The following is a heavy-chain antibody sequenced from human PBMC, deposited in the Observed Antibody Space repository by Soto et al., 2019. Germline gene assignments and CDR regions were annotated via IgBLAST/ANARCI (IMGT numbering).Heavy chain of an antibody. CDR2: LNHRGST. D-gene: IGHD6-13*01. Sequence: SETRSLTCSVYGGSFSGYYWSWIRQPPGKGLEWIGDLNHRGSTNYNPSLKSRVTISVDTSKNQFSLKLSSVTAADTAVYYCARLSAVGNHFDYWGQGTLVTVS. V-gene: IGHV4-34*01. CDR3: ARLSAVGNHFDY. CDR1: GGSFSGYY. J-gene: IGHJ4*02.